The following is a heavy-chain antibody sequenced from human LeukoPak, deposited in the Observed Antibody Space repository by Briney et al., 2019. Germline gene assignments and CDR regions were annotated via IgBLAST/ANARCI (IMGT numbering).Heavy chain of an antibody. Sequence: PGGPLRLSCAASGFTFSDYYMTWIRQAPGKALGWVSYISSSSTYTNYADSVKGRFTISRDNAKNSLYLQTNSLRAEDTAVYYCARLLGGMILAAYWGQGTLVSVSS. CDR1: GFTFSDYY. V-gene: IGHV3-11*03. D-gene: IGHD3-22*01. CDR3: ARLLGGMILAAY. J-gene: IGHJ4*02. CDR2: ISSSSTYT.